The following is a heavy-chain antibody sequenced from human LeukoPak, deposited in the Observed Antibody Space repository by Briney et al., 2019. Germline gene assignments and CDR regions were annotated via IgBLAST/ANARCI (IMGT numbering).Heavy chain of an antibody. V-gene: IGHV4-59*01. J-gene: IGHJ6*02. CDR1: GGSISSYY. D-gene: IGHD3-10*01. Sequence: PSETLSLTCTVSGGSISSYYWSWIRQPPGKGLEWIGYIYYSGSTNYNPSLKSRVTISVDTSKNQFSLKLSSVTAADTAVYYCARDRVTYYYGSGSYYGPNYYYGMDVWGQGTTVTVSS. CDR2: IYYSGST. CDR3: ARDRVTYYYGSGSYYGPNYYYGMDV.